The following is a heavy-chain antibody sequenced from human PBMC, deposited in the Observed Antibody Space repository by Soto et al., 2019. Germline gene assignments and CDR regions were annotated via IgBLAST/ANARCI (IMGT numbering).Heavy chain of an antibody. CDR2: ISWKDDK. CDR1: GFSLSARGVG. CDR3: GHSTWGAAPDY. J-gene: IGHJ4*02. V-gene: IGHV2-5*01. Sequence: SGPTLVNPTHTLTLTCTVSGFSLSARGVGVGWFRQPPGKPLEWLGIISWKDDKRYTPSLQSRLTITKDTSKNQVVLTMTDMEHMDTATYSCGHSTWGAAPDYWGQGILVTVSS. D-gene: IGHD3-16*01.